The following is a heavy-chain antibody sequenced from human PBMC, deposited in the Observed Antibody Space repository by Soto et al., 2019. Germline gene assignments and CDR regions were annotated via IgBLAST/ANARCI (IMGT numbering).Heavy chain of an antibody. D-gene: IGHD3-3*01. Sequence: GAAVKVSCKASGYTLTGCYMHWVRQAPGQGLEWMGWINPNSGGTNYAQKFQGWVTMTRDTSISTAYMELSRLRSDDTAVYYCARYHGSGYSDYYGMDVWGQGTTVTVSS. CDR3: ARYHGSGYSDYYGMDV. CDR2: INPNSGGT. J-gene: IGHJ6*02. CDR1: GYTLTGCY. V-gene: IGHV1-2*04.